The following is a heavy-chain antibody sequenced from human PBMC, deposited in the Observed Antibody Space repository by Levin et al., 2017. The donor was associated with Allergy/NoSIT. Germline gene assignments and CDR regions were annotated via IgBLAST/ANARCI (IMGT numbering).Heavy chain of an antibody. CDR1: GYTFSSYG. CDR3: ARDPAPYGDYASDGLDV. D-gene: IGHD4-17*01. V-gene: IGHV3-33*01. J-gene: IGHJ6*02. CDR2: IWYDGSDQ. Sequence: GGSLRLSCAASGYTFSSYGVHWVRQTPGKGLEWVALIWYDGSDQYYADSVKGRFTISRDNLKNTVYLQMNSLRGEDTAVYYCARDPAPYGDYASDGLDVWDQGTTFTVSS.